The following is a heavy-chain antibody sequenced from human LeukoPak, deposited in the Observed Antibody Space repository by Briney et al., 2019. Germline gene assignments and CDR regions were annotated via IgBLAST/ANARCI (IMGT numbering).Heavy chain of an antibody. D-gene: IGHD3-22*01. CDR2: IYHSGST. CDR3: ARASGDSSGYYLNYFDY. CDR1: GGSISSSNW. J-gene: IGHJ4*02. V-gene: IGHV4-4*02. Sequence: SETLSLTCAVSGGSISSSNWWSWVRQPPGKGLEWIGEIYHSGSTNYNPSLKSRVTISVDTSKNQFSLKLSSVTAADTAVYYCARASGDSSGYYLNYFDYWGQGTLVTVSS.